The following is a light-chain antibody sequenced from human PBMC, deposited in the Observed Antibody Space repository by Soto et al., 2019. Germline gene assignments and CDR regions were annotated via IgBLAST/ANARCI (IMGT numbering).Light chain of an antibody. J-gene: IGKJ1*01. Sequence: DIVMTQSPLSMPVTPGEPASISCRSSQSLLHSNGYNYLDWYLKKPGQSPQLLIYLGSNRAAGVPDRFSGRGSGTDFTLKISRVEAEDVWVYYCMQALQTPRTFGQGTKVEIK. CDR3: MQALQTPRT. CDR2: LGS. V-gene: IGKV2-28*01. CDR1: QSLLHSNGYNY.